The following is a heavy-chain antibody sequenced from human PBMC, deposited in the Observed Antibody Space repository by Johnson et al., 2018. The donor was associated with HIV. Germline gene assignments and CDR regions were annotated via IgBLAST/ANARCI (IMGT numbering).Heavy chain of an antibody. D-gene: IGHD3-22*01. Sequence: QVQLVESGGGVVQPGGSLRLSCAASGFTFSNYGMHWVRQAPGKGLEWVAVISYDGSNKYYADSVKGRFIIPRYNSKSTLYLQLNSLRAEDTGIYYWARPFRSGAYIDGFEIWGDGTMVTVSS. CDR1: GFTFSNYG. CDR3: ARPFRSGAYIDGFEI. J-gene: IGHJ3*02. V-gene: IGHV3-30*19. CDR2: ISYDGSNK.